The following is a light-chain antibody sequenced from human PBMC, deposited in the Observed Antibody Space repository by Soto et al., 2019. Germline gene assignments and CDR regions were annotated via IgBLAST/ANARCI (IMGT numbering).Light chain of an antibody. CDR3: QQYNTYPSLT. CDR2: DAS. V-gene: IGKV1-5*01. CDR1: QSISSW. J-gene: IGKJ4*01. Sequence: DIQLTQSPSFLSASMGDRVTITCRASQSISSWLAWYQQKLGRAPRLLIYDASSLESGVPSRFSGSGYGTEFTLTISSLQPDEFATYYCQQYNTYPSLTFGGGTKVDIK.